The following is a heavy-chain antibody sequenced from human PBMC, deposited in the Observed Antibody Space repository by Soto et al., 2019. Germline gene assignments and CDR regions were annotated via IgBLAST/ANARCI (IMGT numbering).Heavy chain of an antibody. CDR2: ISRDGGIT. CDR1: GSSFSSYA. J-gene: IGHJ6*02. D-gene: IGHD3-16*01. V-gene: IGHV3-23*01. CDR3: SKGALWVHYRLDV. Sequence: EVQLLESGGDLVQFGGSLRLSCAASGSSFSSYAMNWVRQAPGKGLEWVSTISRDGGITYYADSVKGRFTISRDNSKNTDTMQMNRLGAEDTAVYYCSKGALWVHYRLDVWGQGTTVTVSS.